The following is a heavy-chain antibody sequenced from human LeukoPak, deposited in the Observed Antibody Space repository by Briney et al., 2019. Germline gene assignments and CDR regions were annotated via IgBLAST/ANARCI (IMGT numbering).Heavy chain of an antibody. CDR1: GGSISSYY. V-gene: IGHV4-59*08. Sequence: PSETLSLTCTVSGGSISSYYWSWIRQPPGKGLEWIGYIYYSGSTNYNPPLKSRVTISVDTSKNQFSLKLSSVTAADTAVYYCARRYYFDYWGQGTLVTVSS. CDR2: IYYSGST. CDR3: ARRYYFDY. J-gene: IGHJ4*02.